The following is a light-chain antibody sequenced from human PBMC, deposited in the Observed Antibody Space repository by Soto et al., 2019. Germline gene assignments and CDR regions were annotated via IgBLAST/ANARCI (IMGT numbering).Light chain of an antibody. CDR2: KAS. CDR3: QQYNSYPYS. V-gene: IGKV1-5*03. CDR1: QRINNW. Sequence: DIQLTQSPSTLSASVGDRVTITCRASQRINNWLAWYQQKPGKAPKVLIYKASSLETGVPSRFSGSGSGTEFTLSISSLQPDDFATYYCQQYNSYPYSFGQGTNLGIK. J-gene: IGKJ2*03.